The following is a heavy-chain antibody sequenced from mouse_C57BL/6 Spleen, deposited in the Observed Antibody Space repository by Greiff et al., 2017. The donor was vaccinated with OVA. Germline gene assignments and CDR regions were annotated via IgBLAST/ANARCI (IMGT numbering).Heavy chain of an antibody. J-gene: IGHJ4*01. CDR2: ISSGGDYI. Sequence: VQLKESGEGLVKPGGSLKLSCAASGFTFSSYAMSWVRQTPEKRLEWVAYISSGGDYIYYADTVKGRFTISRDNARNTLYLQMSSLKSEDTAMYYCTRVGNYEEGYAMDYWGQGTSVTVSS. CDR3: TRVGNYEEGYAMDY. V-gene: IGHV5-9-1*02. D-gene: IGHD2-1*01. CDR1: GFTFSSYA.